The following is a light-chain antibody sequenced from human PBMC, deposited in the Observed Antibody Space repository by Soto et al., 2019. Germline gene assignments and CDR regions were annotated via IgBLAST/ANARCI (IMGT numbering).Light chain of an antibody. V-gene: IGKV3D-20*02. Sequence: VLTQSPGTLSLSPGERATLFCRAGQSVDSGDLAWYQQKPGQAPRLLIYGALSRATGIPDRFSGSGSGTDFTLTISRLEPEDFAVYYCQQRNKWPPVTFGGGTKVDIK. CDR2: GAL. CDR3: QQRNKWPPVT. J-gene: IGKJ4*01. CDR1: QSVDSGD.